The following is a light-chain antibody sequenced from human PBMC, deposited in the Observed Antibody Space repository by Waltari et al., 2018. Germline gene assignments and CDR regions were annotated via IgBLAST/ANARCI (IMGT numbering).Light chain of an antibody. V-gene: IGLV2-23*02. J-gene: IGLJ3*02. CDR1: SIDVGFYNL. CDR2: EVI. CDR3: CSYAGRNIWV. Sequence: QSALTQPASVSGSPGPSITSSCTVTSIDVGFYNLVSWSQQHPGKAPELVVYEVISRPSGVSNRFSGSKSGNTASLTISGLQAEDEADYYCCSYAGRNIWVFGGGTKLTVL.